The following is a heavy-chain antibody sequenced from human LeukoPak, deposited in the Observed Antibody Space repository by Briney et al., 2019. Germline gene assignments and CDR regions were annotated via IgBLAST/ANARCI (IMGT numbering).Heavy chain of an antibody. CDR2: IIPIFGTA. Sequence: SVKVSRKASGGTFSSYAISWVRQAPGQGLEWMGGIIPIFGTANYAQKFQGRVTITADESTSTAYMELSSLRSEDTAVYYCARWSWDSSGPPDYWGQGTLVTVSS. D-gene: IGHD3-22*01. J-gene: IGHJ4*02. CDR3: ARWSWDSSGPPDY. CDR1: GGTFSSYA. V-gene: IGHV1-69*13.